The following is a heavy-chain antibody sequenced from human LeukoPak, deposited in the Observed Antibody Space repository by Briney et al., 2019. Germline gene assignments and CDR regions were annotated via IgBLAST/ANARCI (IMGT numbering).Heavy chain of an antibody. CDR1: EFTFSNYA. Sequence: GGSLRLSCAASEFTFSNYAMIWVRQAPGKGLEWVSIIHNDGATTYYADSVKGRFTMSRDNSKNTLYLEMNSLRAEDTAAYYCAKGEGGTYFNYCFDYWGQGTLVTVSS. V-gene: IGHV3-23*01. J-gene: IGHJ4*02. CDR2: IHNDGATT. D-gene: IGHD1-26*01. CDR3: AKGEGGTYFNYCFDY.